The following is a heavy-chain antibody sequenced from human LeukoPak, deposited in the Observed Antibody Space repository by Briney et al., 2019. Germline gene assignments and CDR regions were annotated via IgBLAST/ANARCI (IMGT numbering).Heavy chain of an antibody. CDR2: INPSGGST. CDR1: GYTFTSYD. D-gene: IGHD5/OR15-5a*01. CDR3: ARMSSKDAFDI. V-gene: IGHV1-46*01. J-gene: IGHJ3*02. Sequence: ASVKVSCKASGYTFTSYDINWVRQAPGQGLEWMGIINPSGGSTSYAQKFQGRVTMTRDTSTSTVYMELSSLRSEDTAVYYCARMSSKDAFDIWGQGTMVTVSS.